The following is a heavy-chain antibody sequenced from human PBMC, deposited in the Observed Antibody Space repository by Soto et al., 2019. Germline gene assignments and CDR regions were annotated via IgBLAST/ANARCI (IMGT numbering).Heavy chain of an antibody. CDR3: ARHRYDPNWFDP. Sequence: ASVTVSCKTSGYTFTSYGIIWVRQAPGQGFEWMGWISAYNGNTNYAQKLQGRVTMTTDTSTSTAYMELRSLRSDVTAVYYCARHRYDPNWFDPWGQGTLVTVSS. V-gene: IGHV1-18*01. D-gene: IGHD3-16*01. CDR1: GYTFTSYG. CDR2: ISAYNGNT. J-gene: IGHJ5*02.